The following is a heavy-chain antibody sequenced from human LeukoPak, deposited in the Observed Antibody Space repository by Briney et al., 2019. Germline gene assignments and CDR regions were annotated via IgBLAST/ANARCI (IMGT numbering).Heavy chain of an antibody. CDR1: GYIFISNY. V-gene: IGHV1-46*01. CDR2: IYPRDGST. CDR3: ARDQEGFDC. J-gene: IGHJ4*02. Sequence: ASVKVSCKASGYIFISNYIHWVRQAPGQGLEWMGMIYPRDGSTSYAQRFQDRVTVTRDTSTSTVHMELSGLRSEDTAVYYCARDQEGFDCWGQGTQVTVSS.